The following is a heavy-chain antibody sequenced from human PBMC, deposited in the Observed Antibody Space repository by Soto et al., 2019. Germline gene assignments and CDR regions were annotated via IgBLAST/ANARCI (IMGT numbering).Heavy chain of an antibody. CDR1: GCTFSSYG. Sequence: GGSLRLSCAASGCTFSSYGMHWVSQAPGKGLEWVAVIWYDGSNKYYADSVKGRFTISRDNSKNTLYLQMNSLRAEDTAVYYCARDARGAHLYYYDSSGYPYWGQGTLVTVSS. CDR2: IWYDGSNK. V-gene: IGHV3-33*01. J-gene: IGHJ4*02. D-gene: IGHD3-22*01. CDR3: ARDARGAHLYYYDSSGYPY.